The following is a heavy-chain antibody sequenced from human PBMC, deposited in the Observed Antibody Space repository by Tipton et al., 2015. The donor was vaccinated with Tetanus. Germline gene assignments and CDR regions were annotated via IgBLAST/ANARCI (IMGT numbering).Heavy chain of an antibody. CDR2: IYYSGST. D-gene: IGHD2-21*01. Sequence: TLSLTCTVSGGSISSYYWSWIRQPPGKGLEWIGYIYYSGSTNYNPSLKSRVTISVDTSKTQFSLKLSSVTAADTAVYYCARVTIVVAGAVAFDIWGQGTMVTVSS. J-gene: IGHJ3*02. CDR3: ARVTIVVAGAVAFDI. CDR1: GGSISSYY. V-gene: IGHV4-59*01.